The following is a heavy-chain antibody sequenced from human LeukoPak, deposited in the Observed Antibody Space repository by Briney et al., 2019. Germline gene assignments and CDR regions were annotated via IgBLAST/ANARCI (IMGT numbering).Heavy chain of an antibody. CDR2: ISSSSSYI. CDR3: ARDFLDHGNESGGSFDS. D-gene: IGHD2-15*01. J-gene: IGHJ5*01. Sequence: GGSLRLSCAASGFTFSSNSMNWVRQAPGKGLEWVSSISSSSSYIYCADSVRGGFTISRENAKNSLYLQMNSLRAEDRAVYYCARDFLDHGNESGGSFDSWGQGTLVTVSS. V-gene: IGHV3-21*01. CDR1: GFTFSSNS.